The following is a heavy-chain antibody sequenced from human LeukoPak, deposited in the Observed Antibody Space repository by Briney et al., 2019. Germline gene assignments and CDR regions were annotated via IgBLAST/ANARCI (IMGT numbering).Heavy chain of an antibody. CDR2: IYYSGST. D-gene: IGHD6-19*01. CDR3: ARQQRSSGWYLSPRYYYYGMDV. V-gene: IGHV4-59*01. J-gene: IGHJ6*04. Sequence: PSETLSLTCTVSGGSISSYYWSWIRQPPGKGLEGGGYIYYSGSTNYNPSLKSRVTISVDTSKNQFSLKLSSVTAADTAVYYCARQQRSSGWYLSPRYYYYGMDVWGKGTTVTVSS. CDR1: GGSISSYY.